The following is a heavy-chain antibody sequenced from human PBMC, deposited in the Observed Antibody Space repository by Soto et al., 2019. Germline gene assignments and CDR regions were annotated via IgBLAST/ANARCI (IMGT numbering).Heavy chain of an antibody. D-gene: IGHD6-19*01. CDR3: AKGALAVAGTWVDY. V-gene: IGHV3-43*01. J-gene: IGHJ4*02. CDR2: ISWDGGST. CDR1: GFTFDDYT. Sequence: PGGSLRLSCAASGFTFDDYTMHWVRQAPGKGLEWVSLISWDGGSTYYADSVKGRFTISRDNSKNSLYLQMNSLRTEDTALYYCAKGALAVAGTWVDYWGQGTLVTVSS.